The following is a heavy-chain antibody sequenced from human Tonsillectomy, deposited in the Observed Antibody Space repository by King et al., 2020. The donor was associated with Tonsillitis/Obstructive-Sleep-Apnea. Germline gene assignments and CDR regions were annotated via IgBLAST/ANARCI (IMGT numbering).Heavy chain of an antibody. CDR1: GYTFTSYG. D-gene: IGHD2-2*02. V-gene: IGHV1-18*01. CDR2: ISAYKGNT. Sequence: QLVQSGAEVKKPGASVKVSCKASGYTFTSYGISWVRQAPGQGLEWMGWISAYKGNTNYAQKLQGAQKLQGRVTMTTDTSTSTAYMELRSLRSDDTAVYYCASALVPAAISLYYYYYMDVWGQGTTVTVSS. CDR3: ASALVPAAISLYYYYYMDV. J-gene: IGHJ6*03.